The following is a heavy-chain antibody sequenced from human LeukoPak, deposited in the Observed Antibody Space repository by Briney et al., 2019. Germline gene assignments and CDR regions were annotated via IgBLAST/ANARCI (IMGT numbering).Heavy chain of an antibody. D-gene: IGHD3-22*01. CDR1: GFTFSSYW. CDR3: VRDWGYDSSGYWQKYFDT. CDR2: IKQDGSEK. J-gene: IGHJ4*02. V-gene: IGHV3-7*01. Sequence: QPGGSLRLSCAASGFTFSSYWMSWVRQAPGKGLEWVANIKQDGSEKYYVDSVKGRFTISRDNSKNTVYLQMNSLRAEDTAVYYCVRDWGYDSSGYWQKYFDTWGQGTLVTVSS.